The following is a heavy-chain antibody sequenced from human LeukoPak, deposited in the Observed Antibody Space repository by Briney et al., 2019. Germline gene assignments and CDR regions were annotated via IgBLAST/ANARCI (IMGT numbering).Heavy chain of an antibody. J-gene: IGHJ4*02. CDR1: GYTFTGYY. CDR2: INPNSGGT. Sequence: ASVKVSCKASGYTFTGYYMHWVRQPPGQGLEWMGWINPNSGGTNYAQKFQGRVTMTRDTSISTAYMELSRLRSDDTAVYYCARDPKIRWTSTYSSGLVDDYWGQGTLVTVSS. CDR3: ARDPKIRWTSTYSSGLVDDY. D-gene: IGHD6-19*01. V-gene: IGHV1-2*02.